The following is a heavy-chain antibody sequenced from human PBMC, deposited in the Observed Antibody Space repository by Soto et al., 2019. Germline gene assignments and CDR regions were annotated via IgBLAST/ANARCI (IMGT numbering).Heavy chain of an antibody. V-gene: IGHV3-30*18. CDR3: AKAKIIDY. CDR1: GFTFSTYG. J-gene: IGHJ4*02. Sequence: QVQLVESGGGVVQPGRSLRLSCAASGFTFSTYGMHWVRQAPGKGLEWVAVILYDGSEKYYADSVKGRFTISRDNSKNTLSLQMHSLIADDTAVYYCAKAKIIDYWGQGTLVTVSS. CDR2: ILYDGSEK.